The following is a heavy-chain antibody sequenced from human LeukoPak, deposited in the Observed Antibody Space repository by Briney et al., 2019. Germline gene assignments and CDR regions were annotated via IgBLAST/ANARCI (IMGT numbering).Heavy chain of an antibody. Sequence: GASVKVSCKASGYTFTGYFMHWVRQAPGQGLEWMGWINPNSGGTNYAQKFQGRVTMTRDTSISTAYMELSRLRSDDTAVYYCARGLGYSYGYQIDYWGQGTLVTVSS. CDR3: ARGLGYSYGYQIDY. J-gene: IGHJ4*02. V-gene: IGHV1-2*02. D-gene: IGHD5-18*01. CDR2: INPNSGGT. CDR1: GYTFTGYF.